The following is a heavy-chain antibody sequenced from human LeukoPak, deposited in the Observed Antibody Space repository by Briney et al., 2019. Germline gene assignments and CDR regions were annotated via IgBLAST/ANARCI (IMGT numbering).Heavy chain of an antibody. CDR1: GASMSGYY. CDR3: SRRRGGYGEGEFIY. D-gene: IGHD3-10*01. Sequence: SETLSLTCTVSGASMSGYYWTWIRQSPGKGLEWIGHIHSSGTTTYNPPFKGRVAMSMDTSKNQFSLSLTSATATDTAFYYCSRRRGGYGEGEFIYWGQGTLVTVSS. CDR2: IHSSGTT. V-gene: IGHV4-4*09. J-gene: IGHJ4*02.